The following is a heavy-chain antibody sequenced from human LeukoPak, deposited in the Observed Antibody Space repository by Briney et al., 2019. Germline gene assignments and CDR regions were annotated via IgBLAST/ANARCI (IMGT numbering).Heavy chain of an antibody. D-gene: IGHD3-3*01. J-gene: IGHJ4*02. CDR1: GGSISSYY. CDR3: ARGERHTIFGVVIFDY. Sequence: SETLSLTCTVSGGSISSYYWSWIRQPPGKGLEWIGEINHSGSTNYNPSLKSRVTISVDTSKNQFSLKLSSVTAADTAVYYCARGERHTIFGVVIFDYWGQGTLVTVSS. V-gene: IGHV4-34*01. CDR2: INHSGST.